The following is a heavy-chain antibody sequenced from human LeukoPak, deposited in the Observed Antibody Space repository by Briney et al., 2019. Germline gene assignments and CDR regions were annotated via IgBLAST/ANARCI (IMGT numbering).Heavy chain of an antibody. CDR1: RGSISYYY. V-gene: IGHV4-4*09. CDR3: ARRGYCSSTSCQDAFDI. Sequence: PSETLSLTCTVSRGSISYYYWSWIRQPPGKGLEWIGYIYTGGSTKYNPSLKSRVTISVDTSKNQFSLKLSSVTAADTAVYYCARRGYCSSTSCQDAFDIWGQGTMVTVSS. D-gene: IGHD2-2*01. CDR2: IYTGGST. J-gene: IGHJ3*02.